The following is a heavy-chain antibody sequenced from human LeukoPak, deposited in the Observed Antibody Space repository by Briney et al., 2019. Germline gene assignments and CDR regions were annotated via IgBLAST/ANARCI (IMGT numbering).Heavy chain of an antibody. Sequence: ASVKVSCKASGYTFTGYYMHWVRQAPGQGLEWTGWINPNSGGTNYAQKFQGRVTMTRDTSISTAYMELSRLRSDDTAVYYCAALWFGELLTGTFDYWGQGTLVTVSS. CDR1: GYTFTGYY. V-gene: IGHV1-2*02. J-gene: IGHJ4*02. CDR2: INPNSGGT. CDR3: AALWFGELLTGTFDY. D-gene: IGHD3-10*01.